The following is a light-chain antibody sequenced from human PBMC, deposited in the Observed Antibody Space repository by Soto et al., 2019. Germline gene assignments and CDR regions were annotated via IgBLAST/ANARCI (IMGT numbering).Light chain of an antibody. CDR1: QSVLCSSNNKNY. CDR2: WAF. J-gene: IGKJ1*01. Sequence: DIVMTPSPASLALSLGERATINCKSSQSVLCSSNNKNYLAWYQQKPGQPTKLLIYWAFTRESGVPDRFSGSGSGTDFTLTISSLQAEDVAVYYCQKYYSIPTFGQGTKVDIK. CDR3: QKYYSIPT. V-gene: IGKV4-1*01.